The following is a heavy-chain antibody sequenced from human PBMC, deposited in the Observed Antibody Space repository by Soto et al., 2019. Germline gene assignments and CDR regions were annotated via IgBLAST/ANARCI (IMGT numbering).Heavy chain of an antibody. CDR3: GRGRRPSWPGYFDS. CDR1: GFTFSSNS. D-gene: IGHD2-15*01. Sequence: GGSLRLSCEASGFTFSSNSMTWVRQAPGKGQEWVSGVSGGGGRTYHADSVKGRFTTSRDNFRNMVYLQMNSLRAEDTAIYYCGRGRRPSWPGYFDSWGHGTLVPVSS. V-gene: IGHV3-23*01. J-gene: IGHJ4*01. CDR2: VSGGGGRT.